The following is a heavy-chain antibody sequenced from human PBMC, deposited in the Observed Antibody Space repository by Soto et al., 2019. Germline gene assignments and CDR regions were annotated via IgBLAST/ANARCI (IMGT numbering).Heavy chain of an antibody. Sequence: QMQLVQSGAEVKKTGSSVKVSCKASGYTFTYRYLHWVRQAPGQALEWMGWITPFNGNTNYAQKFQDRVTITRDRSMSTAYMELSSLRSEDTAMYYCASLSSFTVHAFEIWGQGTMVTVSS. V-gene: IGHV1-45*02. D-gene: IGHD4-17*01. CDR1: GYTFTYRY. CDR2: ITPFNGNT. CDR3: ASLSSFTVHAFEI. J-gene: IGHJ3*02.